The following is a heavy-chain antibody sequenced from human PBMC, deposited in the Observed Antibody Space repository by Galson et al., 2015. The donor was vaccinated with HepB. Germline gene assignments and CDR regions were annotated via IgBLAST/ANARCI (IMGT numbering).Heavy chain of an antibody. Sequence: SLRLSCAASGFTFSSFDMHWVRQVPGKGLEWVSGISWNSDFTGYADSVRGRFTISRDNAKYSLYLQMNSLRADDTALYYCAQDLTYYYGSGSYFVGMDVWGQGTTVTVSS. D-gene: IGHD3-10*01. V-gene: IGHV3-9*01. CDR3: AQDLTYYYGSGSYFVGMDV. CDR1: GFTFSSFD. CDR2: ISWNSDFT. J-gene: IGHJ6*02.